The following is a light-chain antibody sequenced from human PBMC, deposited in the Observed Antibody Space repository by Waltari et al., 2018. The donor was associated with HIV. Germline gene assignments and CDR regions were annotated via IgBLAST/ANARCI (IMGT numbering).Light chain of an antibody. CDR1: SGHSSYA. J-gene: IGLJ3*02. V-gene: IGLV4-69*01. Sequence: QLVLTQSPSASASLGASVKLTCTLSSGHSSYAIAWHQQQPGKGPRYLMKLNSDGSHSKGDWVPYRFSGSSSGAERYLTISSLQSEDEADYYCQTWGTGIWVFGGGTKLTVL. CDR2: LNSDGSH. CDR3: QTWGTGIWV.